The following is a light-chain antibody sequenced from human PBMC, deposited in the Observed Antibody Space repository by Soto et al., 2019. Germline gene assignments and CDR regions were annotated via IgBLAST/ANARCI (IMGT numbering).Light chain of an antibody. CDR1: QSINSW. J-gene: IGKJ1*01. V-gene: IGKV1-5*01. CDR3: QQYTSYSWT. CDR2: DAS. Sequence: DIQMTQYPSTLSGSVVDRVTITCRASQSINSWLAWYQQKPGKAPQILIYDASTLKSGVPSRFSASGSGTEFTLIISSLQPDDFATYYCQQYTSYSWTFGQGTKVDIK.